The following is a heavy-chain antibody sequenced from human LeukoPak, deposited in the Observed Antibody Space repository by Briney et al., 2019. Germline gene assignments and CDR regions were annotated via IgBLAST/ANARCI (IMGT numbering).Heavy chain of an antibody. Sequence: ASVKVSCKASGYTFTSYAMNWVRQAPGQGLKWMRWINPNSGATHYAQSFQARVTMTRDTSIASSYMELTGLESDDTAVYYCARGRRILGGPENAGDFFDFWGQGSLVTVSS. J-gene: IGHJ4*01. D-gene: IGHD3-16*01. CDR1: GYTFTSYA. V-gene: IGHV1-2*02. CDR2: INPNSGAT. CDR3: ARGRRILGGPENAGDFFDF.